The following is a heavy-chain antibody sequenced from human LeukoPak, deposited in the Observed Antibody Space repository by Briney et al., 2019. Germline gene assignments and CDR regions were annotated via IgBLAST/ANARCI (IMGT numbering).Heavy chain of an antibody. V-gene: IGHV3-33*06. CDR1: GFTFSHYA. J-gene: IGHJ3*02. D-gene: IGHD2-2*01. CDR3: AKGRTKYCSSTSCSSVAFDI. Sequence: GGSLRLSCAASGFTFSHYAMHWVRQAPGKGLEWVAVIWYDGSNKYYADSVKGRFTISRDNSKNTLYLQMNSLRAEDTAVYYCAKGRTKYCSSTSCSSVAFDIWGQGTMVTVSS. CDR2: IWYDGSNK.